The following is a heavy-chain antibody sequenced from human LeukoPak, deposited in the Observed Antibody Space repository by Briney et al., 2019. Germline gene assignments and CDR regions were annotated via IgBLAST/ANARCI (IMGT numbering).Heavy chain of an antibody. CDR2: IYYSGST. D-gene: IGHD2-2*01. Sequence: SETLSLTCTVSGGSISSSSYYWGWIRQPPGKGLEWIGSIYYSGSTYYNPSLKSRVTISVDTSKNQFSLKLSSVTAADTAVYYCARGGESQLLIPWDYWGQGTLVTVSS. CDR1: GGSISSSSYY. J-gene: IGHJ4*02. CDR3: ARGGESQLLIPWDY. V-gene: IGHV4-39*01.